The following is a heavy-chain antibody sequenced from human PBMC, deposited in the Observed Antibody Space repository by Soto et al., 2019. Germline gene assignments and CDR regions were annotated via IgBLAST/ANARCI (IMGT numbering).Heavy chain of an antibody. CDR1: GYTFTSYY. CDR2: INPSGGST. D-gene: IGHD5-18*01. J-gene: IGHJ6*03. CDR3: ARDLRGLWASYYYYYMDV. Sequence: GASVKVSCKASGYTFTSYYMHWMRQAPGQGLEWMGIINPSGGSTSYAQKFQGRVTMTRDTSTSTVYMELSSPRSEDTAVYYCARDLRGLWASYYYYYMDVWGKGTTVTVSS. V-gene: IGHV1-46*03.